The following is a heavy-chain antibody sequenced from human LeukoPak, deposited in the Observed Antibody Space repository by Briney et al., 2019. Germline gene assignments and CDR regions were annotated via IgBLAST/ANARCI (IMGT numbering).Heavy chain of an antibody. D-gene: IGHD6-19*01. CDR3: ARHKIGSSGPSDY. V-gene: IGHV4-39*01. J-gene: IGHJ4*02. CDR1: GGPISSSSSY. CDR2: IYYSGST. Sequence: SETLSLTCTVSGGPISSSSSYWGWIRQPPGKGLEWIGNIYYSGSTYYNPSLKSRVTISVDTSKNQFSLKLSSVTAADTAVYYCARHKIGSSGPSDYWGQGTLVTVSS.